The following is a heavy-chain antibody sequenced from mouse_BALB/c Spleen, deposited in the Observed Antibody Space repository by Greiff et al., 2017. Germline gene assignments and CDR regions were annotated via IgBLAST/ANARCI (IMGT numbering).Heavy chain of an antibody. CDR1: GYTFTNYW. CDR2: IYPGGGYT. J-gene: IGHJ4*01. CDR3: ARRGNGDYAMDY. Sequence: QVQLQQSGAELVRPGTSVKMSCKAAGYTFTNYWIGWVKQRPGHGLEWIGDIYPGGGYTNYNEKFKDKATLTVDKSSSTAYMQLSSPTSEDSAVYYCARRGNGDYAMDYWGQGTSVTVSS. V-gene: IGHV1-63*02. D-gene: IGHD2-1*01.